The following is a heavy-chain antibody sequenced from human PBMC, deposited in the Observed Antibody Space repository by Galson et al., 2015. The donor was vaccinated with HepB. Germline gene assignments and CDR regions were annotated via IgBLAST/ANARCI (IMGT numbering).Heavy chain of an antibody. D-gene: IGHD1-26*01. CDR2: ISHSSSSI. CDR1: GFTFTTYG. Sequence: SLRLSCAASGFTFTTYGFNWVRQAPGKGLEWVSSISHSSSSIYYADSVKGRFTISRDNAKNSVFLQMNGLRAEDTAVYFCARDWWDALTYYYGMDAWGQGTTVTVAS. V-gene: IGHV3-21*01. CDR3: ARDWWDALTYYYGMDA. J-gene: IGHJ6*02.